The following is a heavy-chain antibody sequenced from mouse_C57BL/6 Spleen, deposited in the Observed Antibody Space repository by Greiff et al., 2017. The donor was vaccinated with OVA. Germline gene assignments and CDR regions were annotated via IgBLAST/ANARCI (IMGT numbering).Heavy chain of an antibody. D-gene: IGHD1-1*01. Sequence: EVQLQQSGTVLARPGASVKMSCKTSGYTFTSYWMHWVKQRPGQGLEWIGAIYPGNSDTSYNQKFKGKAKLAAVTSASTAYMELSSLTNEDSAVYYCTRSPLLLRSYWYFDVWGTGTTVTVSS. V-gene: IGHV1-5*01. J-gene: IGHJ1*03. CDR2: IYPGNSDT. CDR3: TRSPLLLRSYWYFDV. CDR1: GYTFTSYW.